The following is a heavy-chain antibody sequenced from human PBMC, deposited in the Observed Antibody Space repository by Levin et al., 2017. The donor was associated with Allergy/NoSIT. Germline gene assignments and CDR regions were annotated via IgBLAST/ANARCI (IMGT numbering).Heavy chain of an antibody. Sequence: GGSLKLSCEASGFTFTNYDIHWVRQAPGKGLEWVAVIRSDGSNKAFVDSVKGRFTISRDNSKNTVSLQMNSLRAEDTAVYYCTRSDNSGYYHYYFDYWGQGTLVTVSS. D-gene: IGHD3-22*01. CDR3: TRSDNSGYYHYYFDY. CDR1: GFTFTNYD. V-gene: IGHV3-33*01. J-gene: IGHJ4*02. CDR2: IRSDGSNK.